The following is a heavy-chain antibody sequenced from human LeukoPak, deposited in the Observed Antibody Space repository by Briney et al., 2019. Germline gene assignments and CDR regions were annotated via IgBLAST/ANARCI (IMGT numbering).Heavy chain of an antibody. V-gene: IGHV2-5*01. J-gene: IGHJ5*02. CDR3: AHRVVRGVINWFDP. CDR1: GFSLRTRGVG. CDR2: IYWNDDK. D-gene: IGHD3-10*01. Sequence: ASAPTLVKPTQTLTLTCTFSGFSLRTRGVGVGWIRQPPGKALEWLPLIYWNDDKRYSPSLKSRLTITKDTSKNQVVLTMTNMDPVDTATYYCAHRVVRGVINWFDPWGQGTLVTVSS.